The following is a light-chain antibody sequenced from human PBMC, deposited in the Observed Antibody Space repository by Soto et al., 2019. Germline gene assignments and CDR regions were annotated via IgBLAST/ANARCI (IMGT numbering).Light chain of an antibody. V-gene: IGLV1-40*01. J-gene: IGLJ1*01. CDR2: RNN. Sequence: QSVLTQPPSVSGAPGQRVTISCTGSSTNIGAHYDVHWYQQLPGTAPKLLIFRNNNRPSGVPDRFSGSNSGTSASLAISGLQAEDEADYYCHSYASSLSYVFGAGTKLTVL. CDR3: HSYASSLSYV. CDR1: STNIGAHYD.